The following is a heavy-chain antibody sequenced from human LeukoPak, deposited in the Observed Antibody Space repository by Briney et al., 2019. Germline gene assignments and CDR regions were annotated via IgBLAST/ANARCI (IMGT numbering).Heavy chain of an antibody. D-gene: IGHD3-10*01. CDR3: ARARITMVRGVIIIRGGHFDS. CDR1: GGSISSYY. Sequence: SETLSLTCTVSGGSISSYYWSWIRQPPGKGLEWIGYIHYSGSTNYNPSLKSRVTISVDTSKNQFSLKLSSVTAADTAIYYCARARITMVRGVIIIRGGHFDSWGQGTLVTVSS. CDR2: IHYSGST. J-gene: IGHJ4*02. V-gene: IGHV4-59*12.